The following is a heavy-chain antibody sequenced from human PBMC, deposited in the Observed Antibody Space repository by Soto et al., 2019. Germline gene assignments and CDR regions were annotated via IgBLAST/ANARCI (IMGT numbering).Heavy chain of an antibody. D-gene: IGHD2-21*01. V-gene: IGHV2-5*02. CDR3: VQSRCGGDCLQSYSSHSYYGLDV. Sequence: QITLKESGPTLVKPTQTLTLTCTFSGFSLSTTGVGMGWIRQPPGKALEWLALIYWDDDKRYNPSLKSRLTITKDTSKNQVVLTMTNMDPVDTATYYCVQSRCGGDCLQSYSSHSYYGLDVWGQGTTVTVSS. CDR1: GFSLSTTGVG. J-gene: IGHJ6*02. CDR2: IYWDDDK.